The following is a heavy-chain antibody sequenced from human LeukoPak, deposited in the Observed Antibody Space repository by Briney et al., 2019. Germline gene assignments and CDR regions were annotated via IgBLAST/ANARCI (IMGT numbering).Heavy chain of an antibody. Sequence: GGSLRLSCAASGFTFSSYAMSWVRQAPGKGLEWVSYISGSGGSTHYADSAKGRFTISRDNSKNTLYLQMNSLRAEDTAVYYCAKDRGNYYGAPRFDPWGQGTLVTVSS. D-gene: IGHD3-10*01. CDR2: ISGSGGST. CDR3: AKDRGNYYGAPRFDP. J-gene: IGHJ5*02. V-gene: IGHV3-23*01. CDR1: GFTFSSYA.